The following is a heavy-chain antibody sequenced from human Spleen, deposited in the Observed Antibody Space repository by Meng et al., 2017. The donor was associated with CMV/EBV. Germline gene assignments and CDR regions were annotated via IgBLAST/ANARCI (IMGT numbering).Heavy chain of an antibody. CDR2: INWNGGST. CDR1: EFTFSRNA. D-gene: IGHD3-16*02. J-gene: IGHJ3*02. CDR3: ARDYRRWPRGSVHAFDI. V-gene: IGHV3-20*04. Sequence: ETLSLTCAASEFTFSRNAMSWVRQAPGKGLEWVSGINWNGGSTGYADSVKGRFTISRDNAKNSLYLQMNSLRAEDTALYYCARDYRRWPRGSVHAFDIWGQGTMVTVSS.